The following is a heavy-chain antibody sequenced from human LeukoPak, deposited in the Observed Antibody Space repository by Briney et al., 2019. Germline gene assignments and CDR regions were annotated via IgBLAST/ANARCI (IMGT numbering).Heavy chain of an antibody. D-gene: IGHD3-10*01. CDR2: ISAYNGNT. J-gene: IGHJ5*02. V-gene: IGHV1-18*01. CDR1: GYTFTSYG. CDR3: ARIWFGDLNWFDP. Sequence: EASVKVSCKASGYTFTSYGISWVRQALGQGLEWMGWISAYNGNTNYAQKLQGRVTMTTDTSTSTAYMELRSLRSGDTAVYYCARIWFGDLNWFDPWGQGTLVTVSS.